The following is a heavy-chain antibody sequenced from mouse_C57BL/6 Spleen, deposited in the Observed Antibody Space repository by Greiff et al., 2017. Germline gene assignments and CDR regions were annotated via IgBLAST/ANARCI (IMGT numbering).Heavy chain of an antibody. CDR3: AREDYGSKGY. Sequence: ESGPGLVKPSKSLSLTCSVTGYSITSGYYWNWIRQFPGNKLEWMGYISYDGSNNYNPSLKNRISITRDTSKNQFFLKLNSVTTEDTATYYCAREDYGSKGYWGQGTTLTVSS. V-gene: IGHV3-6*01. CDR1: GYSITSGYY. CDR2: ISYDGSN. J-gene: IGHJ2*01. D-gene: IGHD1-1*01.